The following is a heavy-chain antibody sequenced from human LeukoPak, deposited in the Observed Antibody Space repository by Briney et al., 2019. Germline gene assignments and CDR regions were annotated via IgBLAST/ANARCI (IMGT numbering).Heavy chain of an antibody. V-gene: IGHV4-34*01. CDR3: ARGAEMATIDYYYYGMDV. J-gene: IGHJ6*02. CDR2: INHSGST. D-gene: IGHD5-24*01. CDR1: GGSFSGYY. Sequence: PSETLSLTCAVYGGSFSGYYWSWIRQPPGKGLEWIGEINHSGSTNYNPSPKSRVTISVDKSKNQFSLKLSSVTAADTAVYYCARGAEMATIDYYYYGMDVWGQGTTVTVSS.